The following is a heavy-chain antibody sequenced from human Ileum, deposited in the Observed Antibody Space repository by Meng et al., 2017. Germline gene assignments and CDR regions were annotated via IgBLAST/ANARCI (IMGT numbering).Heavy chain of an antibody. CDR2: INHSGST. J-gene: IGHJ4*02. Sequence: QVPLQRGGAGCLKPSETLSLTCVVYGGSFSGYYWSWIRQPPGKGLEWIGEINHSGSTNYNPSLKSRVTISVDTSKNQFSLKLSSVTAADTAVYYCSRTSYYDNSGYYPGWGQGTLVTVSS. V-gene: IGHV4-34*01. CDR3: SRTSYYDNSGYYPG. D-gene: IGHD3-22*01. CDR1: GGSFSGYY.